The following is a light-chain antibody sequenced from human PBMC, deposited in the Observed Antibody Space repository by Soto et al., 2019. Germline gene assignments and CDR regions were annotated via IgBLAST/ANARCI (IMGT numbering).Light chain of an antibody. Sequence: DIQMTQSPSTLSASVGDRVTITCRASQSISATLAWYQQKPGKAPKLLIYDAASLERGVPSRFSGSGSGTEFSLTISSLQPDDFATYYCQQYETYSRTFGQGTKVEI. CDR3: QQYETYSRT. J-gene: IGKJ1*01. CDR1: QSISAT. CDR2: DAA. V-gene: IGKV1-5*01.